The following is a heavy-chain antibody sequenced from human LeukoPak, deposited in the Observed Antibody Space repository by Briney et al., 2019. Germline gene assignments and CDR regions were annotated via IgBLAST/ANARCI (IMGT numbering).Heavy chain of an antibody. CDR3: ASGYCSSTSCDDAFDI. J-gene: IGHJ3*02. CDR2: INPNSGGT. CDR1: GYTFTGYY. V-gene: IGHV1-2*02. D-gene: IGHD2-2*01. Sequence: ASVKVSCEASGYTFTGYYMHWVRQAPGQGLEWMGWINPNSGGTNYAQKFQGRVTMTRDTSISTAYMELSRLRSDDTAVYYCASGYCSSTSCDDAFDIWGQGTMVTVSS.